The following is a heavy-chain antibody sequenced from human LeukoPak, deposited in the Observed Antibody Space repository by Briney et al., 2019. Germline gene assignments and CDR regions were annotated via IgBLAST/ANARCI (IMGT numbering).Heavy chain of an antibody. CDR2: IYYSGST. Sequence: SETLSLTCTVSGGSISSSSYYWGWIRQPPGKGLEWIGSIYYSGSTYYNPSLKSRVTISVDTSKNQFSLKLSSVTAADTAVYYCARASGITGTTVDYWGQGTLVTVSS. CDR1: GGSISSSSYY. V-gene: IGHV4-39*07. D-gene: IGHD1-20*01. CDR3: ARASGITGTTVDY. J-gene: IGHJ4*02.